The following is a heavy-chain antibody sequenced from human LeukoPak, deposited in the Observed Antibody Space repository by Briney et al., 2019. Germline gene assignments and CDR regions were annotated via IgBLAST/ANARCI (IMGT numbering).Heavy chain of an antibody. CDR3: ACAGTTPY. D-gene: IGHD1-7*01. Sequence: PSETLSLTCAVYGGSFSGYYWSWIRQPPGKGLEWIGEINHSGSTNYNPCPKSRVTISVDTSKNQFSLKLSSVTAADTAVYYCACAGTTPYWGQGTLVTVSS. V-gene: IGHV4-34*01. J-gene: IGHJ4*02. CDR2: INHSGST. CDR1: GGSFSGYY.